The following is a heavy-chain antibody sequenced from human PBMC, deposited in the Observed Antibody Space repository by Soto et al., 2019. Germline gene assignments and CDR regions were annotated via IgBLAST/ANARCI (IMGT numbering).Heavy chain of an antibody. CDR2: IVVGSGNT. CDR3: AADQYYYDSSGYRFDY. J-gene: IGHJ4*02. D-gene: IGHD3-22*01. CDR1: GFTFTSSA. V-gene: IGHV1-58*01. Sequence: VASVKVSCKASGFTFTSSAVQWVRQARGQRLEWIGWIVVGSGNTNYAQKFQERVTITRDMSTSTAYMELSSLRSEDTAVYYCAADQYYYDSSGYRFDYWGQGTLVTVSS.